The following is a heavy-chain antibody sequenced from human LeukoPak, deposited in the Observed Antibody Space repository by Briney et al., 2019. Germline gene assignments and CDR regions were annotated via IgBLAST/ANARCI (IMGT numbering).Heavy chain of an antibody. J-gene: IGHJ3*02. V-gene: IGHV1-2*02. D-gene: IGHD3-3*01. Sequence: ASVKVSCKASGYTFTGYYMHWVRQAPGQGLEWMGWINPNSGGTNYAQKFQGRVTMTRDTSISTAYMELSRLRSDDTAVYYCARGNFWSGYPLDAFDIWGQGTMVTVSS. CDR2: INPNSGGT. CDR1: GYTFTGYY. CDR3: ARGNFWSGYPLDAFDI.